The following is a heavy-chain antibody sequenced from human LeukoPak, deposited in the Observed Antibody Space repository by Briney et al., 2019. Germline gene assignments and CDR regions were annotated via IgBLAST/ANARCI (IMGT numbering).Heavy chain of an antibody. J-gene: IGHJ4*02. CDR1: GGSISSSSYY. CDR2: IYTSGST. V-gene: IGHV4-61*02. Sequence: SETLSLTCTVSGGSISSSSYYWGWIRQPAGKGLEWIGRIYTSGSTNYNPSLKSRVTISVDTSKNQFSLKLSSVTAADTAVYYCAREARLGELSLFRYWGQGTLVTVSS. CDR3: AREARLGELSLFRY. D-gene: IGHD3-16*02.